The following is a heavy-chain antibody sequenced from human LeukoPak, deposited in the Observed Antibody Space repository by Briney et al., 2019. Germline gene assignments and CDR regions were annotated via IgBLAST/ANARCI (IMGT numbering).Heavy chain of an antibody. V-gene: IGHV3-30*16. D-gene: IGHD3-22*01. CDR1: GFTFSSYT. Sequence: GGSLRLSCAASGFTFSSYTMLWVRQAPGKGLEWVASFSYDGSKKNYADSVKGRFTISRDTSRNTLYLQMNSLRPDDTAVYYCARDRHYYESSGFHPEAFDIWGQGTMVTVSS. CDR2: FSYDGSKK. J-gene: IGHJ3*02. CDR3: ARDRHYYESSGFHPEAFDI.